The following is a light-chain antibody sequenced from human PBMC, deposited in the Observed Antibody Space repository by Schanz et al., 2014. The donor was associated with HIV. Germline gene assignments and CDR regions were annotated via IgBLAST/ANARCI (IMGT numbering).Light chain of an antibody. Sequence: DIVLTQSPATLSLSPGERATLSCRASQSVSSYLAWYQQKPGQAPRLLIYDASNRATGIPARFSGSGSGTDFTLTISSLEPEDFATYYCQQSSRTPLTFGGGTKVEVK. J-gene: IGKJ4*01. CDR1: QSVSSY. CDR3: QQSSRTPLT. V-gene: IGKV3-11*01. CDR2: DAS.